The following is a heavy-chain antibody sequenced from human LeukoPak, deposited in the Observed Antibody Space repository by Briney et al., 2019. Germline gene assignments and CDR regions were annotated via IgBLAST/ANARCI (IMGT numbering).Heavy chain of an antibody. CDR2: ISYDGSNK. CDR1: GFTFSSYA. CDR3: ARDQKVVPAAIIDY. J-gene: IGHJ4*02. V-gene: IGHV3-30-3*01. Sequence: GGSLRLSCAASGFTFSSYAMHWVRRAPGKGLEWVAVISYDGSNKYYADSVKGRFTISRDNSKNTLYLQMNSLRAEDTAVYYCARDQKVVPAAIIDYWGQGTLVTVSS. D-gene: IGHD2-2*02.